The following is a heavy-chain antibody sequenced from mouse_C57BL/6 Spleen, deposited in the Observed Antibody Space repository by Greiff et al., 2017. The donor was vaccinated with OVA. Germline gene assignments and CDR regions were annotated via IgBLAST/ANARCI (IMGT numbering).Heavy chain of an antibody. CDR2: INPNNGGT. V-gene: IGHV1-18*01. CDR3: ARTYYGSSYAMDY. Sequence: EVQLQESGPELVKPGASVKIPCKASGYTFTDYNMDWVKQSHGKSLEWIGDINPNNGGTNYNQKFKGKATLTVDKSSSTAYMELRSLTSEDTAVYYCARTYYGSSYAMDYWGQGTSVTVSS. CDR1: GYTFTDYN. J-gene: IGHJ4*01. D-gene: IGHD1-1*01.